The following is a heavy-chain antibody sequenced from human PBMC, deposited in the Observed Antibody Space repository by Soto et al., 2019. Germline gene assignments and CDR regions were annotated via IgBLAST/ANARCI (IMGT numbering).Heavy chain of an antibody. CDR3: GRGGNIVGGLAAPFDS. CDR1: GGSLRDNY. J-gene: IGHJ4*02. V-gene: IGHV4-34*01. D-gene: IGHD2-21*01. CDR2: INHYGTI. Sequence: QVQLQQWGAGLLKPSETLSLSCGVSGGSLRDNYWSWIRQAPGKGLEWIGEINHYGTINYNPSLRGGFTISVDTSNNQVSLRRASVPAADAVFYFGGRGGNIVGGLAAPFDSGGGGPLV.